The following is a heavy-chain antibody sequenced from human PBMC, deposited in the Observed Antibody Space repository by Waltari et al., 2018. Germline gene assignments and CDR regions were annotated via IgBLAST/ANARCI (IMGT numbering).Heavy chain of an antibody. V-gene: IGHV3-15*01. D-gene: IGHD3-9*01. Sequence: PVKDRFTISRDDSKNTLYLQMDSLKTEDTTVYYCIVPARGGFEILTAYYDWGQGTLVTVSS. CDR3: IVPARGGFEILTAYYD. J-gene: IGHJ4*02.